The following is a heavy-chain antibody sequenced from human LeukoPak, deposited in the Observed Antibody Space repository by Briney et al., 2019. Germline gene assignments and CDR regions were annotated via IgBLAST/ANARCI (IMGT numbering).Heavy chain of an antibody. V-gene: IGHV3-49*03. CDR3: TRGLGFGELIRVTPTAFDI. CDR1: GFTFCDYA. J-gene: IGHJ3*02. Sequence: PGGSLRLSCTPCGFTFCDYAMTWLRQAPGKGLEGVGFIRSKAYGVTTEHAASVQGRFTISRDDSKGIAYLQMNSLKTEDTAVYYCTRGLGFGELIRVTPTAFDIWGQGTMVSVSS. CDR2: IRSKAYGVTT. D-gene: IGHD3-10*01.